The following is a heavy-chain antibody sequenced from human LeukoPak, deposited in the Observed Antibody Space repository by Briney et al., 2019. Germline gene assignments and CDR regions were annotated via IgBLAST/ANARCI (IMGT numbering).Heavy chain of an antibody. CDR3: ARYYYGSGSYYNHFDY. CDR1: GGTFSSYG. J-gene: IGHJ4*02. CDR2: ISAYNGNT. Sequence: ASVKVSCKASGGTFSSYGISWVRQAPGQGLEWMGWISAYNGNTNYAQKLQGRVTMTTDTSTSTAYMELRSLRSDDTAVYYCARYYYGSGSYYNHFDYWGQGTLVTVSS. V-gene: IGHV1-18*01. D-gene: IGHD3-10*01.